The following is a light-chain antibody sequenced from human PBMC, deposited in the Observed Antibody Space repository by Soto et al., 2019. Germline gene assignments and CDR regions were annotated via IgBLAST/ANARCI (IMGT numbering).Light chain of an antibody. Sequence: QSALTQPASASGSPGQAITISCSGTSSDIGSYNIVSWYQHHPGKAPQLIIFEVDNRPSGVSDRFSASKSGNTASLTISGLQAEDEAEYYCSSYTTANSDVFGTGTKLTVL. CDR2: EVD. V-gene: IGLV2-14*01. CDR3: SSYTTANSDV. J-gene: IGLJ1*01. CDR1: SSDIGSYNI.